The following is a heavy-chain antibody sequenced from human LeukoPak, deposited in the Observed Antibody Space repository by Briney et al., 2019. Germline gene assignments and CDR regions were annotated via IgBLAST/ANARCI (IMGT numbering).Heavy chain of an antibody. CDR3: AKGLRYYYGSGRFDY. D-gene: IGHD3-10*01. CDR2: ISYDGSNK. V-gene: IGHV3-30*18. Sequence: GGSLRLSCAASGFTFSSYGMHWVRQAPGKGLEWVAVISYDGSNKYYADSVKGRCTISRDNSKNTLYLQMNSLRAEDTAVYYCAKGLRYYYGSGRFDYWGQGTLVTVSS. J-gene: IGHJ4*02. CDR1: GFTFSSYG.